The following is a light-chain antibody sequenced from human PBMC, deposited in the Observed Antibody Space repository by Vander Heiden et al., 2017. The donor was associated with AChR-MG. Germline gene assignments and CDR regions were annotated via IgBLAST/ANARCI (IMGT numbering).Light chain of an antibody. V-gene: IGLV3-9*01. CDR3: QVWDSRGVV. Sequence: SYELTQPLPVSVALGQTARITCGGNNIGSKNVHWYQQKPGQAPVLVIYSDSNRPSGIPERFSGSNSGNTATLTISRAQAGDEADYYCQVWDSRGVVFGGGTKLTVL. CDR2: SDS. J-gene: IGLJ2*01. CDR1: NIGSKN.